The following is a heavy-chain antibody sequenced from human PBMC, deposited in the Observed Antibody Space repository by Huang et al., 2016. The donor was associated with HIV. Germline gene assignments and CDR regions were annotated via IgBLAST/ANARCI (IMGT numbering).Heavy chain of an antibody. CDR2: ISGSGGST. V-gene: IGHV3-23*01. CDR1: GFTFSSYA. Sequence: EVQLLESGGGLVQPGGSLRLSCAASGFTFSSYAMSWVRQAPGKGLEWVSGISGSGGSTYYADAVKGRFTISRDNSKNTLYLQMNSLRAEDTAVYYCAKSGYCSGGSCYLEGFDPWGQGTLVTVSS. CDR3: AKSGYCSGGSCYLEGFDP. J-gene: IGHJ5*02. D-gene: IGHD2-15*01.